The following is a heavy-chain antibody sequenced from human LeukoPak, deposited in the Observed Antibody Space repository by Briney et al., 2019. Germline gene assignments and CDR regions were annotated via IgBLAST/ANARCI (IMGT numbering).Heavy chain of an antibody. J-gene: IGHJ4*02. Sequence: SETLSLTCAVYGGSFSGYYWSWIRQPPGKGLEWIGEINHSGSTNYNPSLKSRVTISVDTSKNQFSLKLSSVTAADTTVYYCARNLYYDFWSGHTEFDYWGQGTLVTVSS. D-gene: IGHD3-3*01. CDR1: GGSFSGYY. V-gene: IGHV4-34*01. CDR2: INHSGST. CDR3: ARNLYYDFWSGHTEFDY.